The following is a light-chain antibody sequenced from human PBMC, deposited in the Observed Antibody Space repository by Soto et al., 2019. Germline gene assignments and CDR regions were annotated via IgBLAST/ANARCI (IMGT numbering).Light chain of an antibody. J-gene: IGKJ5*01. CDR3: QQRSNWPIT. V-gene: IGKV3-11*01. Sequence: EIVLTQSPATLSLSPGERATLSCRASQSVSSYLAWYQQKAGQAPRLLIYDASNRATGIPARFSGSGSGTDFTLTISSLEPEDFAVYYCQQRSNWPITFGQGTRLENK. CDR1: QSVSSY. CDR2: DAS.